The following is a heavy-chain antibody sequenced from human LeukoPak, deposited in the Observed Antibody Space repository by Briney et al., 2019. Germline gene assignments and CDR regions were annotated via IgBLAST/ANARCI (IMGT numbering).Heavy chain of an antibody. CDR3: ARIGDPGIYYYYMDV. CDR2: INWSGGST. D-gene: IGHD2-21*02. J-gene: IGHJ6*03. V-gene: IGHV3-20*04. CDR1: GFTFDDYG. Sequence: AGGSLRLSCAASGFTFDDYGMSWVRQAPGKGLEWVSGINWSGGSTGYVDSVKGRFTISRDNAKNSLYLQMNSLRVEDTALYYCARIGDPGIYYYYMDVWGKGTTVTVSS.